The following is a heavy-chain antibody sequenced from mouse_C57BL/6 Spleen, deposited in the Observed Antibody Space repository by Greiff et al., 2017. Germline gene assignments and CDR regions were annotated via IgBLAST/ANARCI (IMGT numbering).Heavy chain of an antibody. CDR3: ARGIRAFDY. D-gene: IGHD1-1*01. V-gene: IGHV1-69*01. CDR2: IDPSDSYT. J-gene: IGHJ2*01. CDR1: GYTFTSYW. Sequence: VQLQQSGAELVMPGASVKLSCKASGYTFTSYWMHWVKQRPGQGLEWIGEIDPSDSYTNYNQKFKGKSTLTVDKSSSTAYMQLSSLTSEDSAVYYCARGIRAFDYWGQGTTLTVSS.